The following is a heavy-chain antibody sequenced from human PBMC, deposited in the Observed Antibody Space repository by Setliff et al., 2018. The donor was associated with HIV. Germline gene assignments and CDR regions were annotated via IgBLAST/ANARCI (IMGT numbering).Heavy chain of an antibody. CDR1: GFTLSSHS. CDR3: AREIVTLYTGGHYLYGIDV. V-gene: IGHV3-48*01. J-gene: IGHJ6*02. Sequence: PGGSLRLSCAASGFTLSSHSMSWVRQAPGKGLEWISYISSSSSTIYYADSVKGRFTISRDNAKNSLFLQMNSLRAGDTAVYYCAREIVTLYTGGHYLYGIDVWGQGTAVTV. CDR2: ISSSSSTI. D-gene: IGHD3-22*01.